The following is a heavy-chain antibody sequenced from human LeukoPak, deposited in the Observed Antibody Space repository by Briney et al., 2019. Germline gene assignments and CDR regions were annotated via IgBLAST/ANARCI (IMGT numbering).Heavy chain of an antibody. CDR3: AREDGDFDGHMDV. V-gene: IGHV1-2*02. Sequence: GASVKVSCKASGYTFTGYYMHWVRQAPGQGLEWMGWINPNSGGTNYAQKFQGRVTMTRDTSISTAYMELSLRSDDTAVYYCAREDGDFDGHMDVWGNGTTVIVSS. CDR1: GYTFTGYY. J-gene: IGHJ6*03. CDR2: INPNSGGT. D-gene: IGHD4-17*01.